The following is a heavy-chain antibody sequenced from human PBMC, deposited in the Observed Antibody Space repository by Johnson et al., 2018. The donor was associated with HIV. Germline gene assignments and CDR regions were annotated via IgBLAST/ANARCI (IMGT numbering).Heavy chain of an antibody. J-gene: IGHJ3*02. CDR1: GFTFSDYY. CDR3: ARDSDSYGYMGDAFDT. CDR2: IYSGGTT. V-gene: IGHV3-66*01. Sequence: VQLVESGGGLVKPGGSLRLSCAASGFTFSDYYMNWIRQAPGKGLEWVSVIYSGGTTYYADSVKGRFTISRDKSENSLYLQMNYLKVEDTAVYYCARDSDSYGYMGDAFDTWGQGTMVIVSS. D-gene: IGHD3-16*01.